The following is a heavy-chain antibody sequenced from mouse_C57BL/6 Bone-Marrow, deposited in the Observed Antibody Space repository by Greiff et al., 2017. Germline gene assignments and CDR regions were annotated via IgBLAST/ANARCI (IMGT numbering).Heavy chain of an antibody. Sequence: VQLKESGAELVKPGASVKLSCTASGFNIKDYYMHWVKQRPEQGLEWIGRIDPEDGETKYAPKFQGKATITADTSSNTAYLQLSSLTSEDTAVYYCGRGPMEDWFAYWGQGTLVTVSA. CDR2: IDPEDGET. V-gene: IGHV14-2*01. CDR3: GRGPMEDWFAY. D-gene: IGHD1-1*02. J-gene: IGHJ3*01. CDR1: GFNIKDYY.